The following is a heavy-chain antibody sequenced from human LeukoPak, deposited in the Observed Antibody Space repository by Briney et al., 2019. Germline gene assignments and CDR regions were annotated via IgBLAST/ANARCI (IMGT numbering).Heavy chain of an antibody. CDR2: IYPGDSDT. CDR3: ARPQDYGEVEGAFDI. CDR1: GYSFTSYW. D-gene: IGHD4-17*01. J-gene: IGHJ3*02. Sequence: GESLQISCKGSGYSFTSYWIGWVRQMPGKGLEWMGIIYPGDSDTRYSPSFQGQVTISADKSISTAYLQWSSLKASDTAMYYCARPQDYGEVEGAFDIWGQGTMVTVSS. V-gene: IGHV5-51*01.